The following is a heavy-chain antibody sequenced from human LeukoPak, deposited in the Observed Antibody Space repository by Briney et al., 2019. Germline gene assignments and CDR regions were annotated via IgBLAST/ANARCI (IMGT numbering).Heavy chain of an antibody. CDR1: GFTFSSYW. J-gene: IGHJ3*02. D-gene: IGHD3-9*01. V-gene: IGHV3-7*01. CDR3: ARESPLRYFDWSNTCDAFDI. Sequence: GGSLRLSCAASGFTFSSYWMSWVRQAPGKGREWVANIKQDGSEKYYVDSVKGRFTISRDNAKNSLYLQMNSLRAEDTAVYYCARESPLRYFDWSNTCDAFDIWGQGTMVTVSS. CDR2: IKQDGSEK.